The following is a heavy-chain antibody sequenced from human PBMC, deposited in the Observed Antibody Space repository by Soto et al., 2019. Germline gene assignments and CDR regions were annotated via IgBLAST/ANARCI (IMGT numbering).Heavy chain of an antibody. CDR2: ISGSGGST. CDR1: GFTFSSYA. Sequence: XASLRLSCAASGFTFSSYAMSGVRQAPGKGLEWVSAISGSGGSTYYADSVKGRFTISRDNSKNTLYLQMNSLRAEDTAVYYCAKIDVHSSGYYWGQGTLVTAPQ. CDR3: AKIDVHSSGYY. J-gene: IGHJ4*02. D-gene: IGHD3-22*01. V-gene: IGHV3-23*01.